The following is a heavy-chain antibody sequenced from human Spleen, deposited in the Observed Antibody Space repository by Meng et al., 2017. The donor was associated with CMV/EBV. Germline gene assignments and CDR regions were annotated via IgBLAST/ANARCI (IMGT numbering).Heavy chain of an antibody. CDR2: ISSSSSYI. CDR3: ARDPRYGAEGY. D-gene: IGHD1-1*01. Sequence: EVQLVESGGGLVKPGGSLRPSCAASGFTFSSYSMNWVRQAPGKGLEWVSSISSSSSYIYYADSVKGRFTISRDNAKKSLYLQMNSLRAEDTAVYYCARDPRYGAEGYWGQGTLVTVSS. CDR1: GFTFSSYS. J-gene: IGHJ4*02. V-gene: IGHV3-21*01.